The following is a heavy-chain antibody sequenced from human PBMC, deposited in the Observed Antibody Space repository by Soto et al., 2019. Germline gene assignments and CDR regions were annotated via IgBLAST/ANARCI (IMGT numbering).Heavy chain of an antibody. D-gene: IGHD1-26*01. Sequence: SEPLSLTNAVSGGSISSYYWRWIRQHPGKGLEWIGYIYYSGSTNYNPSLKSRVTISVDTSKNQFSLKLSSVTAADTAVYYCARRWGGSLDYWGQGTLVTVSS. V-gene: IGHV4-59*01. CDR3: ARRWGGSLDY. J-gene: IGHJ4*02. CDR1: GGSISSYY. CDR2: IYYSGST.